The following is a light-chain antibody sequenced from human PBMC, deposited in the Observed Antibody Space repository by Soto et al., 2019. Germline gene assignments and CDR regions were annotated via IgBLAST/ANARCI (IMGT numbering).Light chain of an antibody. J-gene: IGLJ1*01. CDR3: SSYAGTYGLYV. V-gene: IGLV2-23*02. Sequence: QSALTQPASVSGSPGQSITISCTGTSSDVGNYNLVSWYQQHPGNAPKLIIYEVAKRPSGVSNRFSGSKSGNTASLTISGHQAGDEADYYCSSYAGTYGLYVFGTGTKLTVL. CDR2: EVA. CDR1: SSDVGNYNL.